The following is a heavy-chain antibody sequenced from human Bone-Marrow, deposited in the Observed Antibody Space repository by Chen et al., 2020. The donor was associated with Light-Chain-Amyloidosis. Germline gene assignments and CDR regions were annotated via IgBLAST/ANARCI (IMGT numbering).Heavy chain of an antibody. CDR1: GGSFSDYY. D-gene: IGHD2-21*02. Sequence: QVQLQQWGAGLLRPSETLSLTCAVYGGSFSDYYWSWIRQSPGKGLEWIGEIKNSGSTKYNPSLKSRVSMSLDTSKNQFSRKLSSVTAADTAIYYCAKSLYCGGDCAWGQGTLVTVSS. CDR2: IKNSGST. J-gene: IGHJ5*02. V-gene: IGHV4-34*02. CDR3: AKSLYCGGDCA.